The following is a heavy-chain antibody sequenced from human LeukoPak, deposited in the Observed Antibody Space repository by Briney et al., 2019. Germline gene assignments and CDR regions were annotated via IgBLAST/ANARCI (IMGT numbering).Heavy chain of an antibody. CDR1: GGTFSSYA. J-gene: IGHJ6*04. Sequence: SVKVSCKASGGTFSSYAISWVRQAPGQGLEWMGGIIPIFGTANHAQKFQGRVTITADESTSTAYTELSSLRSEDTAVYYCARSLSSTRVGVPAAPYYYGMDVWGKGTTVTVSS. CDR3: ARSLSSTRVGVPAAPYYYGMDV. V-gene: IGHV1-69*01. CDR2: IIPIFGTA. D-gene: IGHD2-2*01.